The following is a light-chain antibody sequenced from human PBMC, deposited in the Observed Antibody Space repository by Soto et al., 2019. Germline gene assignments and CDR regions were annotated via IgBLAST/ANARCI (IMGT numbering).Light chain of an antibody. CDR2: DAS. J-gene: IGKJ5*01. CDR3: HQRRSWPST. Sequence: EVVLTQSPATLSLSAGERASLSWRASQDVGSLIAWYQQKPGQPPRLLIYDASNRATGIPARFSGSGSGTDFVLTISSLEREDFAVYYCHQRRSWPSTFGQGTRLEIK. CDR1: QDVGSL. V-gene: IGKV3-11*01.